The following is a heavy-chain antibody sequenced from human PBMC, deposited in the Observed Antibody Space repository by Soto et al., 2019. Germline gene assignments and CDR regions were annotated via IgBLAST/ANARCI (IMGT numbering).Heavy chain of an antibody. Sequence: VQLVQSGAEVKKPGASAKVSCKASGYSFITYGISWVRQAPGQGLEWMGWISTYNGNTNYAQKLQGRITMTTDTSTTTGYMELRSLRSDDTAVYYCARDRPTSSIRARDYYYAMDVWGQGTTVTVSS. CDR1: GYSFITYG. CDR3: ARDRPTSSIRARDYYYAMDV. D-gene: IGHD6-6*01. CDR2: ISTYNGNT. V-gene: IGHV1-18*01. J-gene: IGHJ6*02.